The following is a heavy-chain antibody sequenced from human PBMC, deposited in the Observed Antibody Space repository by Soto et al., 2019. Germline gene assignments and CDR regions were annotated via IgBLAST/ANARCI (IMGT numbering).Heavy chain of an antibody. CDR1: GGSFSSYA. Sequence: ASVKGSCKASGGSFSSYAIGWVRQAPGQGLEWMGGIIPIFGTANYAQKFQGRVTITADESTSTAYMELSSLRSEDTAVYYCARDLEAYSSGFNWFDPWGQGTLVTVS. J-gene: IGHJ5*02. V-gene: IGHV1-69*01. D-gene: IGHD6-19*01. CDR2: IIPIFGTA. CDR3: ARDLEAYSSGFNWFDP.